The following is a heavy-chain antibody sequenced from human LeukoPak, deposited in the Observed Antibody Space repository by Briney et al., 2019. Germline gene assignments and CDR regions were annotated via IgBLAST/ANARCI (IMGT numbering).Heavy chain of an antibody. J-gene: IGHJ3*02. V-gene: IGHV4-59*01. Sequence: SETLSLTCTVSGGSISSYYWSWIRQPPGKGLEWIGYIYYSGSTNYNPSLKSRVTISVDTSKNQFSLKLISVTAADTAVYYCARESGSYYEDAFDIWGQGTMVTVSS. D-gene: IGHD1-26*01. CDR1: GGSISSYY. CDR3: ARESGSYYEDAFDI. CDR2: IYYSGST.